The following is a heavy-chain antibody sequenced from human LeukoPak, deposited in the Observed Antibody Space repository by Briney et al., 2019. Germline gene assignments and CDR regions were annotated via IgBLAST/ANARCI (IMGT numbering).Heavy chain of an antibody. D-gene: IGHD3-10*01. Sequence: SQTLSLTCTVSGGSITSGGYYWTWIRQPPGKGLEWIGNIYQSGSIKYNPSLKSRVTKSIDTAKNQFPLKLNSITAADTAIYYCARGLASGGIFDIWGQGTMVTVSS. CDR2: IYQSGSI. CDR3: ARGLASGGIFDI. CDR1: GGSITSGGYY. J-gene: IGHJ3*02. V-gene: IGHV4-30-2*01.